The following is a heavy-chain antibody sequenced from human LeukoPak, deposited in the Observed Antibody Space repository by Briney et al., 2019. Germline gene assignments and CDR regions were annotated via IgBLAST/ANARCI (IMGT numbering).Heavy chain of an antibody. V-gene: IGHV1-18*01. CDR2: ISTYNGNT. CDR1: GYTFTSYG. J-gene: IGHJ3*02. D-gene: IGHD6-13*01. Sequence: ASVKVSCKASGYTFTSYGISWVRQAPGQGLEWMGWISTYNGNTNYAQKLQGRVTMTTDTSTSTAYMGLRSLRAEDTAVYYCARLLGSWSQGGDAFDIWGQGTMVTVSS. CDR3: ARLLGSWSQGGDAFDI.